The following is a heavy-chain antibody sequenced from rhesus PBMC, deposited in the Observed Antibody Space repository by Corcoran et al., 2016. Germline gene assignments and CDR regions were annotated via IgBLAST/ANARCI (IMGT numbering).Heavy chain of an antibody. CDR3: ARDGGYLLFDY. D-gene: IGHD2-27*01. J-gene: IGHJ4*01. V-gene: IGHV4-65*01. CDR1: GGSVSSSNW. Sequence: QVQLQESGPGLVKPSETLSLTGAVSGGSVSSSNWWSWIRQPPGKGLEWIGYISGSSGSTYYNPSLKSRVTISTDTSKNQFSLKLSSVTAADTAMYYCARDGGYLLFDYWGQGVLVTVSS. CDR2: ISGSSGST.